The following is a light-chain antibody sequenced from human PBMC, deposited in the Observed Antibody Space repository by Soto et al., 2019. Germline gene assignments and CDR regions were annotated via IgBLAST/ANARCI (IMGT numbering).Light chain of an antibody. CDR2: GAS. CDR1: QIVSSTY. V-gene: IGKV3-20*01. Sequence: EIVLTQSPGTLSLSPGERATLSCRASQIVSSTYLAWFQQKPGQAPRLLIYGASTRATGIPDRFSGSGSGTDVFITISGLEQEDVALYYYQQYYVTPPNTFGGGTKVEV. J-gene: IGKJ4*02. CDR3: QQYYVTPPNT.